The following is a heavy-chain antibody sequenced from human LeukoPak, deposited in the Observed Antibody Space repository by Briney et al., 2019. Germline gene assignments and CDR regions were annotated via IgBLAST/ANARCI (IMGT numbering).Heavy chain of an antibody. J-gene: IGHJ3*02. CDR2: IYYSGST. V-gene: IGHV4-59*08. CDR1: GGSISSYY. D-gene: IGHD3-22*01. Sequence: SETLSLTCTVSGGSISSYYWSWIRQPPGKGLEWIGYIYYSGSTNYNPSLKSRVTISVDTSKNQFSLKLSSVTAADTAVYYCARQHYYDSSGYPIDAFDIWGQGTMVTVSS. CDR3: ARQHYYDSSGYPIDAFDI.